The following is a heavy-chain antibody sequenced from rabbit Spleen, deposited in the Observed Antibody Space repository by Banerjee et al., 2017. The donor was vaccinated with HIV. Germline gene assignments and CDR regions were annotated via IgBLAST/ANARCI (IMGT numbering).Heavy chain of an antibody. CDR3: ARGAASRGWAEDL. Sequence: QSLEESGGGLVQPEGSLALTCTASGFSFNGVYSMRWVRQAPGKGLEWIACIYTGPDTTSYASWAKARVTISKTSATTVALQMTSLTAADTSTYFCARGAASRGWAEDLWGPGTLVTVS. D-gene: IGHD4-1*01. CDR1: GFSFNGVYS. J-gene: IGHJ4*01. CDR2: IYTGPDTT. V-gene: IGHV1S40*01.